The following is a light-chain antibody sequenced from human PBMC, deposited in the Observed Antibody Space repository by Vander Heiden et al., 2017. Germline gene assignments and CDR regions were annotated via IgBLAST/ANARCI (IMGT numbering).Light chain of an antibody. V-gene: IGKV2-28*01. Sequence: DIVMTQSPLSLPVPLGEPASLSCRSSQSQRHKHRLHCLDWYLQKPGQSRQLLIELGSNRASGVPDRFSGSGSGTEFTLKISRVEAEDVGVYYCMQVLQTPWTFGQGTKVESK. CDR3: MQVLQTPWT. J-gene: IGKJ1*01. CDR2: LGS. CDR1: QSQRHKHRLHC.